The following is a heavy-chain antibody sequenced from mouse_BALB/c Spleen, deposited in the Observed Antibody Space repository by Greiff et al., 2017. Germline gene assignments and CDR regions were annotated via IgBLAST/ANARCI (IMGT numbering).Heavy chain of an antibody. D-gene: IGHD1-1*01. Sequence: VQLQQSGPGLVQPSQSLSITCTVSGFSLTSYGVHWVRQSPGKGLEWLGVIWSGGSTDYNAAFISRLSISKDNSKSQVFFKMNSLQANDTAIYYCARGEDYYGSSFAYWGQGTLVTVSA. J-gene: IGHJ3*01. CDR3: ARGEDYYGSSFAY. CDR1: GFSLTSYG. CDR2: IWSGGST. V-gene: IGHV2-2*02.